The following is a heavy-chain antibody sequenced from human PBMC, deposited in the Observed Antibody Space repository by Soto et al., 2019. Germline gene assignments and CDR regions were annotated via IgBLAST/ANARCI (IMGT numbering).Heavy chain of an antibody. J-gene: IGHJ6*02. CDR2: ISAYNGNT. CDR3: ARGYEYSSSSRVYYYGMDV. Sequence: ASVKVSCKASGYTVTSYGISCVRQAPGQVLEWMGWISAYNGNTNYAQKLQGRVTMTTDTSTSTAYMELRSLRSDDTAVYYCARGYEYSSSSRVYYYGMDVWGQGTTVTVSS. CDR1: GYTVTSYG. D-gene: IGHD6-6*01. V-gene: IGHV1-18*04.